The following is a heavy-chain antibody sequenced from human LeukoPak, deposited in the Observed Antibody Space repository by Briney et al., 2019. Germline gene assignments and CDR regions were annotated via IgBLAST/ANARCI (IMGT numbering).Heavy chain of an antibody. Sequence: ASVKVSCKASGYTFTGYYLHWVRQAPGQGLEWMGWINPNSDGTDYAQKFQGRVTMTRDTSISTAYMELSRLRSDDTAVYYCAKXXXGTXGXXXGLITYXDYWGQGTLVTVSS. V-gene: IGHV1-2*02. CDR1: GYTFTGYY. CDR3: AKXXXGTXGXXXGLITYXDY. CDR2: INPNSDGT. J-gene: IGHJ4*02. D-gene: IGHD2-8*01.